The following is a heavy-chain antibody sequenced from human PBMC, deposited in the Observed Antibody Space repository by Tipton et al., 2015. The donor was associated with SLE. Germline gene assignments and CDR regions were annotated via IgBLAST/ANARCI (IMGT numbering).Heavy chain of an antibody. CDR1: GGSISNYY. D-gene: IGHD2-2*01. CDR2: IYYSGST. V-gene: IGHV4-59*12. Sequence: TLSLTCTVSGGSISNYYWNWIRQPPGTGLEWIGYIYYSGSTNYNPSLKSRVTISLDTSKNQFSLKLNSVTAADTAVYYCARSTDQNWFDPWGQGTLVTVSS. CDR3: ARSTDQNWFDP. J-gene: IGHJ5*02.